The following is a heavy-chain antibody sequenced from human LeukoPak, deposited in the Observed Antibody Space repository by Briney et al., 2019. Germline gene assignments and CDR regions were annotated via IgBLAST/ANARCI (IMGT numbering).Heavy chain of an antibody. D-gene: IGHD3-22*01. V-gene: IGHV4-31*03. CDR2: IYYSGST. Sequence: PSQTVSLTCTVSGGSISSGGYYWSWIRQHPGKGLEWIGYIYYSGSTYYNPSLKSRVTISVDTSKNQFSLKLSSVTAADTAVYYCAREDSSGYPGWFDPWGQGTLVTVSS. CDR3: AREDSSGYPGWFDP. J-gene: IGHJ5*02. CDR1: GGSISSGGYY.